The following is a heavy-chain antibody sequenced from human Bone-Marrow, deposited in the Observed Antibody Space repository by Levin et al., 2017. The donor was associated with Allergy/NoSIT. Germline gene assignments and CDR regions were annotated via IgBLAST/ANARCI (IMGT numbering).Heavy chain of an antibody. D-gene: IGHD3-10*01. J-gene: IGHJ6*02. Sequence: GGSLRLSCKASGGTFSSYAISWVRQAPGQGLEWMGGIIPIFGTANYAQKFQGRVTITADESTSTAYMELSSLRSEDTAVYYCAGDLDRPSMVRDRSAGYGMDVWGQGTTVTVSS. V-gene: IGHV1-69*01. CDR2: IIPIFGTA. CDR1: GGTFSSYA. CDR3: AGDLDRPSMVRDRSAGYGMDV.